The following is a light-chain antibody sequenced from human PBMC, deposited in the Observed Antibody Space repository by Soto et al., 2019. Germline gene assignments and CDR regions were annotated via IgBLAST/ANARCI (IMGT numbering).Light chain of an antibody. CDR1: SSDVGGYNY. V-gene: IGLV2-14*01. CDR3: SSYTSSSTLV. CDR2: HVS. Sequence: QSALTQPASVSGSPGQSITISCTGTSSDVGGYNYASWYQQHPGKAPKLMIYHVSSRPSGVSNRFSGSKSGNTASLTISGLQAEDEADYYCSSYTSSSTLVFGGGTKLTVL. J-gene: IGLJ2*01.